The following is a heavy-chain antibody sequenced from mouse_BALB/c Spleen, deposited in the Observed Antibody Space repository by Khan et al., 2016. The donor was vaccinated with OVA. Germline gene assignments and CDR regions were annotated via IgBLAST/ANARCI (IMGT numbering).Heavy chain of an antibody. V-gene: IGHV2-3*01. CDR2: LWGDGST. D-gene: IGHD1-1*01. CDR3: AKFTPDYYSMDY. Sequence: QVQLKQSGPGLVAPSQSLSITCTVSGFSLTSYGVNWVRQPPRKGLEWLGVLWGDGSTNSHSARITRLSITNENSTSQVLLQLNILQTDDTARYYCAKFTPDYYSMDYWGQGSSVTVSS. J-gene: IGHJ4*01. CDR1: GFSLTSYG.